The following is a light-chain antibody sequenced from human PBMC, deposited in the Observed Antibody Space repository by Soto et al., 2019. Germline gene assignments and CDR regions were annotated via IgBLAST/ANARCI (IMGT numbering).Light chain of an antibody. CDR1: QGISSY. J-gene: IGKJ4*01. V-gene: IGKV1-9*01. CDR3: QQLNSYQLT. CDR2: AAS. Sequence: IQLTQSPSSLSASVGDRVTITCRASQGISSYLAWYQQKPGKVPKLLIYAASTLQSGVPSRFSGSGSGTDFTLTISSLQPEDFATYYCQQLNSYQLTFGGGTKVEIK.